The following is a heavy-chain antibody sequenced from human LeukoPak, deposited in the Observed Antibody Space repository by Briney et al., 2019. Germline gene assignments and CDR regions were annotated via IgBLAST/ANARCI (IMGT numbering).Heavy chain of an antibody. CDR3: AKDRYSDNTSHHYENEY. Sequence: GGSLRLSCTASGFTFSSYGMSWVRQAPGKGLDWVSAVSSGGNSNYADSVTGRFTISRDNSKNTLYLQMNSLRAEDTAVYYCAKDRYSDNTSHHYENEYWGQGTLVTVSS. CDR2: VSSGGNS. V-gene: IGHV3-23*01. D-gene: IGHD3-22*01. J-gene: IGHJ4*02. CDR1: GFTFSSYG.